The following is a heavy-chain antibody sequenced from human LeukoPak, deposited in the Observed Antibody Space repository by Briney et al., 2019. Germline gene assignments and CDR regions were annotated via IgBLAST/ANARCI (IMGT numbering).Heavy chain of an antibody. Sequence: SETLSLTCTVSGGSTSSGDYYWSWIRQPPGKGLEWIGYIHYSGSTYYNPSLKSRVTISVDTSKNQFSLKLSSVTAADTAVYYCARVPYGSGSYKYYGMDVWGQGTTVTVSS. J-gene: IGHJ6*02. V-gene: IGHV4-30-4*01. CDR3: ARVPYGSGSYKYYGMDV. CDR1: GGSTSSGDYY. CDR2: IHYSGST. D-gene: IGHD3-10*01.